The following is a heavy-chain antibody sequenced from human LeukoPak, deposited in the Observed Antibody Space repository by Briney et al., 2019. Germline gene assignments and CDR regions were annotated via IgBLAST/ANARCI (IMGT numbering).Heavy chain of an antibody. CDR2: INHSGST. J-gene: IGHJ4*02. V-gene: IGHV4-4*02. D-gene: IGHD5-12*01. CDR1: GDSISNNYL. CDR3: ARAPRGGYDRIDY. Sequence: SETLSLTCAVFGDSISNNYLWRWIRQPPGKGLEWIGEINHSGSTNYNPSLKSRVTISVDTSKNQFSLKLSSVTAADTAVYYCARAPRGGYDRIDYWGQGTLVTVSS.